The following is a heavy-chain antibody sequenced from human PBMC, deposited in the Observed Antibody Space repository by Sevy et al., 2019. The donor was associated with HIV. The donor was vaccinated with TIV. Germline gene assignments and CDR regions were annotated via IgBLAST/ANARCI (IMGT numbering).Heavy chain of an antibody. J-gene: IGHJ6*03. CDR2: LPTSGTS. V-gene: IGHV4-61*09. D-gene: IGHD2-21*02. CDR1: GGSISSGFYS. CDR3: ARDRRNDFNGPAHYLDV. Sequence: SETLSLTCSVSGGSISSGFYSWTWIRLPAGKGLEWIGHLPTSGTSNYNSSLKSRVTISVDTSKNQFSLKLTSVTAADTAVYYCARDRRNDFNGPAHYLDVGGKGTTVTVSS.